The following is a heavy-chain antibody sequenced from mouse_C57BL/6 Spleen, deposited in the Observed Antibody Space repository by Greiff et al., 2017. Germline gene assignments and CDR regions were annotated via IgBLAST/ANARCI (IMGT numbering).Heavy chain of an antibody. CDR3: ARAGGSSPWYFDV. D-gene: IGHD1-1*01. CDR1: GYTFTSYW. CDR2: IDPSDSET. J-gene: IGHJ1*03. Sequence: VQLQQPGAELVRPGSSVKLSCKASGYTFTSYWMHWVKQRPIQGLEWIGNIDPSDSETHYNHKFKDKATLTVDKSSSTAYMQLSSLTSEDTAAYFCARAGGSSPWYFDVWGTGTTVTVSS. V-gene: IGHV1-52*01.